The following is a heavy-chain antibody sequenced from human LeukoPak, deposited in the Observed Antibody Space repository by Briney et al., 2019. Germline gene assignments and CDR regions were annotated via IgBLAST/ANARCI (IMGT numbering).Heavy chain of an antibody. D-gene: IGHD3-16*02. CDR2: ISGSGGST. J-gene: IGHJ3*02. V-gene: IGHV3-23*01. CDR1: GFTFNSYA. CDR3: AKNRWVRAPFDI. Sequence: GGSLRLSCAASGFTFNSYAMSWVRQAPGTGLEWVSTISGSGGSTYSADSVKGRFTISRDNSKNTLYLQMNSLRAEDTAVYYCAKNRWVRAPFDIWGQGTMVTVSS.